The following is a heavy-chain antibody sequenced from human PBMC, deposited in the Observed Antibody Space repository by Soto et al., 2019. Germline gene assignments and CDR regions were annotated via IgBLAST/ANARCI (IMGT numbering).Heavy chain of an antibody. Sequence: QVQVVQSGAEVKEPGSSVKVACKASGGTFSSYTISWVRQAPGQGLEWMGSIIPILGIANYAQKFQGRVTITADKSTIIAYMELSGLRSEDTAVYYCAIGQDGYNSDYWGQGTLVTVSS. V-gene: IGHV1-69*02. J-gene: IGHJ4*02. D-gene: IGHD5-12*01. CDR3: AIGQDGYNSDY. CDR1: GGTFSSYT. CDR2: IIPILGIA.